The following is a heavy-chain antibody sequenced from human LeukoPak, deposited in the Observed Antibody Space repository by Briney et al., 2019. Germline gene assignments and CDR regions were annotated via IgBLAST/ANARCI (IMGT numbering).Heavy chain of an antibody. D-gene: IGHD2/OR15-2a*01. CDR2: ISGSVGST. Sequence: GGSLRLSCAASGFTFSSYAMSWVRQAPGKLLELVSAISGSVGSTYYADSVKGRFTISRDNSKNTLYLQMTRLRAEDTAVYSCANPELLWNYWGQGTLVTVYS. CDR3: ANPELLWNY. V-gene: IGHV3-23*01. CDR1: GFTFSSYA. J-gene: IGHJ4*02.